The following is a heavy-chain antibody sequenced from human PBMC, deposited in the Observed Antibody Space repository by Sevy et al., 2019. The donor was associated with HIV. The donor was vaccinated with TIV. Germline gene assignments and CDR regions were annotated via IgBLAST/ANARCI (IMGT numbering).Heavy chain of an antibody. CDR3: VRDRWRGIAAADY. Sequence: GGSLRLSCAASGFTFSSYWMSWVRQAPGKGLEWVANIKQDGSEKYYVDSVKGRFTISRDNAKNSLYLQMNSLRAEDTAVYYCVRDRWRGIAAADYWGQGTLVTVSS. J-gene: IGHJ4*02. CDR2: IKQDGSEK. D-gene: IGHD6-13*01. CDR1: GFTFSSYW. V-gene: IGHV3-7*03.